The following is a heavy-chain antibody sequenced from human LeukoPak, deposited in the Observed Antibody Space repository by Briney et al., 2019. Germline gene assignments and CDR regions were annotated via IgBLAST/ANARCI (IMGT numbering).Heavy chain of an antibody. CDR3: AKDMGADYYDSSGYYDY. V-gene: IGHV3-9*01. J-gene: IGHJ4*02. CDR1: GFIFDDYA. CDR2: IGWNSGSI. Sequence: GGSLRLSCEASGFIFDDYAMHWVRQAPGKGLEWVSGIGWNSGSIGYADSVKGRFTISRDNAKNSLYLQMSSLRAEDTALYYCAKDMGADYYDSSGYYDYWGQGTLVTVSS. D-gene: IGHD3-22*01.